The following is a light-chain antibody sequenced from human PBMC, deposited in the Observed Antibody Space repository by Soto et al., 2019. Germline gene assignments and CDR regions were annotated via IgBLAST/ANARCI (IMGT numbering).Light chain of an antibody. J-gene: IGLJ2*01. V-gene: IGLV2-14*03. CDR1: SSDVGGYNY. CDR2: DVS. CDR3: SSYTSTTVVFGGVV. Sequence: QSALTQPASVSGSPGQSITISCTGTSSDVGGYNYVSWYQQHPGKAPKLMIYDVSDRPSGVSNRFSGSKSGNTASLTISGLLAEDEADYYCSSYTSTTVVFGGVVFGGGTKLTVL.